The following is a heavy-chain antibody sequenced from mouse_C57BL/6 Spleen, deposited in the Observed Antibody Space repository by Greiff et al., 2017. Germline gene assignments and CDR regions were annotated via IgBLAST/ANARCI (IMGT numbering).Heavy chain of an antibody. CDR2: IDPSDSET. D-gene: IGHD1-1*01. CDR1: GYTFTSYW. J-gene: IGHJ2*01. Sequence: QVQLKQPGAELVRPGSSVKLSCKASGYTFTSYWMHWVKQRPIQGLEWIGNIDPSDSETHYNQKFKDKATLTVAKSSSTAYMHLRSLTSEDSAVYCCAKQITTGVSYVDYVGQGTTLTGSS. CDR3: AKQITTGVSYVDY. V-gene: IGHV1-52*01.